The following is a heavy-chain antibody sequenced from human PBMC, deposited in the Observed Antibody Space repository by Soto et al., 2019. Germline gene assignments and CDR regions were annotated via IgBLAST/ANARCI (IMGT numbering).Heavy chain of an antibody. Sequence: LSLTCTVSGGSISSGDYYWSWIRQPPGKGLEWIGYIYYSGSTYYNPSLKSRVTISVDTSKNQFSLKLSSVTAAATAVDYWARGGTSRGTTVTRYYYYGMDVWGQGTTVTVSS. CDR3: ARGGTSRGTTVTRYYYYGMDV. CDR2: IYYSGST. D-gene: IGHD4-17*01. V-gene: IGHV4-30-4*01. J-gene: IGHJ6*02. CDR1: GGSISSGDYY.